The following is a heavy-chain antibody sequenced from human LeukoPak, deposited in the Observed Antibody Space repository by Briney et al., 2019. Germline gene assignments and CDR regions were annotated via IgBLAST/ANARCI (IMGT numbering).Heavy chain of an antibody. CDR3: ATDHDILTGYYDY. CDR1: GGSISSGGYY. D-gene: IGHD3-9*01. CDR2: IYYSGST. J-gene: IGHJ4*02. V-gene: IGHV4-31*03. Sequence: PSETLSLTCTVSGGSISSGGYYWSWIRQHPGKGLEWIGYIYYSGSTYYNPSLKSRVTISIDKSKNQFSLKLSSVTAADTAVYYCATDHDILTGYYDYWGQGILVTVSS.